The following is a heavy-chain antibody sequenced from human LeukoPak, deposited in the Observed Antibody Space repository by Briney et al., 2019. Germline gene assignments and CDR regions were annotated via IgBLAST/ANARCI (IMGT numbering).Heavy chain of an antibody. D-gene: IGHD6-13*01. Sequence: GGSLRLSCAASGFTFSSYWMHWVRQAPGKGLVWVSCIKSDGSSTTYADSVKGRFTISRDNAKNTLHLQMNSLRAEDVAVYYCARDSSSWYYDYWGQGTLVTVSS. CDR2: IKSDGSST. J-gene: IGHJ4*02. V-gene: IGHV3-74*03. CDR1: GFTFSSYW. CDR3: ARDSSSWYYDY.